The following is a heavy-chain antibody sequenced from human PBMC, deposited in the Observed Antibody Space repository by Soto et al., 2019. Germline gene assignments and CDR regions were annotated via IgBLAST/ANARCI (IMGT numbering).Heavy chain of an antibody. D-gene: IGHD5-18*01. V-gene: IGHV4-30-4*01. CDR3: ARELTGYRYGPGEVY. Sequence: SETLSLTCTVSGGSISSSDYYWTWIRQPPGKGLEWIGYIDYSGSTYYNPSLKSRVTISVDTSKNQFSLTLTSMTAADTAVYFCARELTGYRYGPGEVYWGQGTLVTVSS. CDR1: GGSISSSDYY. J-gene: IGHJ4*02. CDR2: IDYSGST.